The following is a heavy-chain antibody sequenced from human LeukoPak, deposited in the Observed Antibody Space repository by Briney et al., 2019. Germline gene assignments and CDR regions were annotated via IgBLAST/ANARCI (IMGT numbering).Heavy chain of an antibody. J-gene: IGHJ5*02. V-gene: IGHV1-24*01. CDR2: FDPEDGET. CDR1: GYTLTELS. D-gene: IGHD6-13*01. Sequence: ASVKVSCKVSGYTLTELSMHWVRQAPGKGLEWMGGFDPEDGETTYAQKFQGRVTMTEDTSTDTAYMELSSLRSEDTAVYYCATDRIAAAGTDWFDPWGQGTLVTVSS. CDR3: ATDRIAAAGTDWFDP.